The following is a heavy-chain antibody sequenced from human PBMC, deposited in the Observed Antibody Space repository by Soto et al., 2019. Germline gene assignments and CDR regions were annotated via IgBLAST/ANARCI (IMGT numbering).Heavy chain of an antibody. CDR3: AKNETLRHWFEP. J-gene: IGHJ5*02. Sequence: TLSLTCTVSGGSISNGKFYWTWLRQLPGKGLEWIGNIYYTGSTSYNPSLKSRVTISIDTPKNQFSLKLRSVVAADTAMYYCAKNETLRHWFEPWGQGTLVTVSS. V-gene: IGHV4-31*03. CDR1: GGSISNGKFY. CDR2: IYYTGST.